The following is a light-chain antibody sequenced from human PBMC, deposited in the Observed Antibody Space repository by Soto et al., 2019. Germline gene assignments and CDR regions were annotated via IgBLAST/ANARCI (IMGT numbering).Light chain of an antibody. CDR1: QSISRY. CDR3: QQYGYSPIT. J-gene: IGKJ5*01. V-gene: IGKV3-20*01. CDR2: GAS. Sequence: IVFTESPGTLSLSPGERTTLSCRASQSISRYLAWYQQKPGQGPRLLIYGASTRATDIPARFSGSGSGTDFTLTIDGLEPEDFVVYYCQQYGYSPITFGQGTRLEIK.